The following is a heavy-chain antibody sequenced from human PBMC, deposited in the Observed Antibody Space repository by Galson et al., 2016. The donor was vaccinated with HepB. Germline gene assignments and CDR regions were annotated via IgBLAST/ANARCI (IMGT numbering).Heavy chain of an antibody. CDR3: ARGAAGPQGEAFDI. CDR1: GASISDSF. D-gene: IGHD3-16*01. J-gene: IGHJ3*02. CDR2: FHTSGS. Sequence: ETLSLTCSVSGASISDSFWSWIRQPAGKGLEWIGRFHTSGSSYRPSLRGRVTMPADTSKNQFSLRLASVTTADTAVYYCARGAAGPQGEAFDIWGQGTVVTVSS. V-gene: IGHV4-4*07.